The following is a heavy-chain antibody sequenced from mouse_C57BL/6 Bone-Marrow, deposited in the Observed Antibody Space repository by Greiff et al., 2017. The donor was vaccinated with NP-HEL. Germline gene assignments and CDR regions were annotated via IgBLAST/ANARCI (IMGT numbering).Heavy chain of an antibody. CDR1: GYTFTSYW. CDR2: IDPSDSYT. J-gene: IGHJ1*03. Sequence: VQMKQSGAELVRPGTSVKLSCKASGYTFTSYWMHWVKQRPGQGLEWIGVIDPSDSYTNYNQKFKGKATLTVDTSSSTAYMQLSSLTSEDSAVYYCARSELPYWYFDVWGTGTTVTVSS. CDR3: ARSELPYWYFDV. D-gene: IGHD2-1*01. V-gene: IGHV1-59*01.